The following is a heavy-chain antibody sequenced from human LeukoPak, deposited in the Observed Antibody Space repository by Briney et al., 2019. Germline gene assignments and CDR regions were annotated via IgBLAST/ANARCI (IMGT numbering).Heavy chain of an antibody. CDR3: ARGLKYDFWSGYSSPGYYYYMDV. CDR2: INHSGST. J-gene: IGHJ6*03. Sequence: SETLSLTCAVYGGSFSGYYWSWIRQPPGKGLEWIGEINHSGSTNYNPSLKSRVTISVDTSKNQFSLMLSSVTAADTAVYYCARGLKYDFWSGYSSPGYYYYMDVWGKGTTVTVSS. V-gene: IGHV4-34*01. D-gene: IGHD3-3*01. CDR1: GGSFSGYY.